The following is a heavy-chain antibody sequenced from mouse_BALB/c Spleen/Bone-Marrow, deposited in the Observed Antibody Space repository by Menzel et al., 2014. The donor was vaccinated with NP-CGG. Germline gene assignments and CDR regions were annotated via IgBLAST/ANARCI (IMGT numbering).Heavy chain of an antibody. CDR2: FNPSNGRT. Sequence: QVQLKESGAELVKPGASVRLSCKASGYSFTTYWIHWVKQKPGQGLEWIGEFNPSNGRTNYNEKFKSKATLTVDKSSSTAYMQLSMLTSEDSAVYCCARDDGPAWFAYWGQGTLVTVSA. D-gene: IGHD1-1*01. V-gene: IGHV1S81*02. CDR1: GYSFTTYW. CDR3: ARDDGPAWFAY. J-gene: IGHJ3*01.